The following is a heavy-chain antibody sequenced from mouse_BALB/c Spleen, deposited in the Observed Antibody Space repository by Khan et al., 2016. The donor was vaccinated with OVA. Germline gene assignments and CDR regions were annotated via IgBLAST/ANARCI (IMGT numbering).Heavy chain of an antibody. CDR1: GYTFISYD. V-gene: IGHV1S56*01. CDR2: IYPGDGST. J-gene: IGHJ4*01. CDR3: ARGGLRGVTMDY. Sequence: QVQLKESGPEVVKPGTLVKISCKASGYTFISYDINWVKQRPGQGLEWIGWIYPGDGSTKYNEKFKGKATLTADESSSTAYMQLSSLTSEHSAVYFCARGGLRGVTMDYWGQGTSVTVSS. D-gene: IGHD2-4*01.